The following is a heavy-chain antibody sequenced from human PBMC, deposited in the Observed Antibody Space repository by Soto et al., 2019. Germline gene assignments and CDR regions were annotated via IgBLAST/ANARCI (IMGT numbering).Heavy chain of an antibody. CDR2: IWHDGNNK. CDR1: GFTFSNYG. Sequence: GGSLRLSCAASGFTFSNYGMHWVRQAPGKGLEWVAIIWHDGNNKYYADSVRGRFIISRDNSKNRLYLQMNSLRAEDTAVYYCASDLVGASDSYGLDVWGQGTSVTVSS. J-gene: IGHJ6*02. D-gene: IGHD1-26*01. V-gene: IGHV3-33*01. CDR3: ASDLVGASDSYGLDV.